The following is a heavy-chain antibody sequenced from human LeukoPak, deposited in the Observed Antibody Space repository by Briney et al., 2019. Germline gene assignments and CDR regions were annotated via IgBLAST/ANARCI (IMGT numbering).Heavy chain of an antibody. CDR1: GIMFSGYW. Sequence: GSLRLSCTASGIMFSGYWMSWVRQAPGKGLEWVANIKQHGTEKYYVDSVKGQFTISRDDAKKSVYLQMNSLRDEDTAVYYCASDGGPFDHWGQGILVTVSS. CDR3: ASDGGPFDH. J-gene: IGHJ4*02. V-gene: IGHV3-7*01. CDR2: IKQHGTEK. D-gene: IGHD3-16*01.